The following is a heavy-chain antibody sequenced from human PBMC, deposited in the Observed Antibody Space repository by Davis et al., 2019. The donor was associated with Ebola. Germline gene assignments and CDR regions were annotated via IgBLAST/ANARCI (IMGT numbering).Heavy chain of an antibody. Sequence: PGGSLRLSCAASGFVFRSYVMSWVRRAPGKGLEWVSTLGLSADTYYADSVKSRFTPSRDNSKNTLHLQMNSLRPEDTALYYCAKETSPGSGTYGPYYFGMDVWGKGTTVTVSS. CDR3: AKETSPGSGTYGPYYFGMDV. CDR2: LGLSADT. CDR1: GFVFRSYV. D-gene: IGHD3-10*01. V-gene: IGHV3-23*01. J-gene: IGHJ6*04.